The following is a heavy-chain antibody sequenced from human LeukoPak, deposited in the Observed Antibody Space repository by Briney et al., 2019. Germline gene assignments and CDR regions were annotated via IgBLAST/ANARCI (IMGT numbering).Heavy chain of an antibody. J-gene: IGHJ4*02. CDR3: ARLNSGTYLDY. V-gene: IGHV2-70*04. D-gene: IGHD1-26*01. CDR1: GFSLSTSGMH. Sequence: SGPALVKPTQTLTLTCTFSGFSLSTSGMHVSLIRQPPGKALEWLARIDWDDDKFYSTSLKTRLTISKDTSKNQVVLTMTNMDPVDTATYYCARLNSGTYLDYWGQGTLVTVSS. CDR2: IDWDDDK.